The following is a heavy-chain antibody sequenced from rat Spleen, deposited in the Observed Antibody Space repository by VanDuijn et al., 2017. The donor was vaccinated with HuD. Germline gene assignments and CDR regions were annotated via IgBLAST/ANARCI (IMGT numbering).Heavy chain of an antibody. CDR1: GFTFSDHG. V-gene: IGHV5S13*01. CDR3: TTLRWDYFDS. J-gene: IGHJ2*01. Sequence: EVQLVESGGGLVQPGRSLKLSCAASGFTFSDHGMAWVRQTPTKGLEWVASISSGGGNTYYRDSVKGRFTISRDNAKSTLYLQMDSLRSEDTATYYCTTLRWDYFDSWGQGVMVTVSS. D-gene: IGHD1-5*01. CDR2: ISSGGGNT.